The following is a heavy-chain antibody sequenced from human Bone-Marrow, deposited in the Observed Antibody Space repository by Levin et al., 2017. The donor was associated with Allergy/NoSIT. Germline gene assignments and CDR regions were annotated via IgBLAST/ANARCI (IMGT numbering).Heavy chain of an antibody. CDR2: IIPIFGTA. D-gene: IGHD2-15*01. CDR1: GGTFSSYA. J-gene: IGHJ1*01. V-gene: IGHV1-69*01. Sequence: KISCKASGGTFSSYAISWVRQAPGQGLEWMGGIIPIFGTANYAQKFQGRVTITADESTSTAYMELSSLRSEDTAVYYCARAPPVVANAEYFQHWGQGTLVTVSS. CDR3: ARAPPVVANAEYFQH.